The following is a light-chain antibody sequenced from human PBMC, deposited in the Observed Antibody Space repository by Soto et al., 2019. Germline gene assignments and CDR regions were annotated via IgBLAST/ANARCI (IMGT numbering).Light chain of an antibody. CDR3: QQYGSSPLYT. CDR2: GAS. J-gene: IGKJ2*01. Sequence: EIVVTQSPGTLSLSPGERATLSCRASQSVSSSYLAWYQQKPGQAPTLLIYGASTRATGIPDRFSGSGSGTDFTRTISRLEPEDVAVYYCQQYGSSPLYTFGQGTKLEIK. V-gene: IGKV3-20*01. CDR1: QSVSSSY.